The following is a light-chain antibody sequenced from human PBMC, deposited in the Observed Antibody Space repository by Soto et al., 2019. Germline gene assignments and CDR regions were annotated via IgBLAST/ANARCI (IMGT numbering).Light chain of an antibody. CDR2: GNS. Sequence: QSVLTQPPSVSGAPGQRVTISCTGSGSNIGAGYDVHWYQQLPGTAPKLLIYGNSNRPSGVPDRFSGSKSGTSASLAITGFQTGDEADYYCGSWDSSMSAYVFATGTKGTV. V-gene: IGLV1-40*01. J-gene: IGLJ1*01. CDR3: GSWDSSMSAYV. CDR1: GSNIGAGYD.